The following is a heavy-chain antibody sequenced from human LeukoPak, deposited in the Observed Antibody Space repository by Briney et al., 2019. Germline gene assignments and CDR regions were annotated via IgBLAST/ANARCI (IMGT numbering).Heavy chain of an antibody. CDR3: ARDRRNDYFDY. D-gene: IGHD2-8*01. Sequence: PGGSLRPSCAASGFTFSSYAMHWVRQAPGKGLEWVAVISYDGSSKYFADSVKGRFTISRDNSKNTLYLQMNSLRAEDTAVYYCARDRRNDYFDYWGQGTLVTVSS. J-gene: IGHJ4*02. CDR2: ISYDGSSK. V-gene: IGHV3-30-3*01. CDR1: GFTFSSYA.